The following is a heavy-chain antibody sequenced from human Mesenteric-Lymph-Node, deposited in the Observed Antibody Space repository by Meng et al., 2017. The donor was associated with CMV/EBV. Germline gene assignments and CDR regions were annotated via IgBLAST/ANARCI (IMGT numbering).Heavy chain of an antibody. CDR3: AKGSRDGFNGLFDY. V-gene: IGHV3-23*01. J-gene: IGHJ4*02. Sequence: GESLKISCAASGFTFSSHAMSWVRQAPGKGLEWVSGFSRNGEGTYYADSVRGRFTIARDTSKDTLYLQMSSLRAEDTALYYCAKGSRDGFNGLFDYWGQGALVTVSS. CDR1: GFTFSSHA. CDR2: FSRNGEGT. D-gene: IGHD5-24*01.